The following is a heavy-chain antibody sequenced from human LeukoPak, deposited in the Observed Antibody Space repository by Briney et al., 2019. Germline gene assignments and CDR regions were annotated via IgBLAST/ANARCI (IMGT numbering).Heavy chain of an antibody. CDR3: ASAYCGGDCYVDY. Sequence: SETLSLTCAVSGYSISSGYYWGWIRQPPGKGLEWIGYIYYSGSTNYNPSLKSRVTISVDTSKNQFSLKLSSVTAADTAVYYCASAYCGGDCYVDYWGQGTLVTVSS. V-gene: IGHV4-61*01. CDR2: IYYSGST. CDR1: GYSISSGYY. D-gene: IGHD2-21*02. J-gene: IGHJ4*02.